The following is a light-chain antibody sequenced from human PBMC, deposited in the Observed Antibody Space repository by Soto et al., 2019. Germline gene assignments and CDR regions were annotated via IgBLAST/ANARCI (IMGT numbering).Light chain of an antibody. Sequence: QSVLTQPPSASGTPGQRVTISCSGSSSNIGSNTVNWYQQLPGTAPKLLIYSNNQRPSGVPDRFSGSKSGTSASLTISGLQVEDEADYYCCSYAGSYFVFGTGTKLTVL. CDR2: SNN. V-gene: IGLV1-44*01. CDR1: SSNIGSNT. CDR3: CSYAGSYFV. J-gene: IGLJ1*01.